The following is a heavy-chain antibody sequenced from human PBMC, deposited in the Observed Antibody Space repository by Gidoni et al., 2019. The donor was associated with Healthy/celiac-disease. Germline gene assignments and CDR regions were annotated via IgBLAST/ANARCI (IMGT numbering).Heavy chain of an antibody. CDR2: IDPSDSDT. V-gene: IGHV5-10-1*01. J-gene: IGHJ3*02. CDR3: ARHPYSLAVTNACDI. D-gene: IGHD2-21*02. CDR1: GSSFTSYW. Sequence: EVQLVQSGAEVKKPGESLRISCKGSGSSFTSYWISWVRQMPGKGLEWMGRIDPSDSDTNYSPSFQGHVTISADKSISTAYLQWSSLKASDTAMYYCARHPYSLAVTNACDIWGQGTMVTVSS.